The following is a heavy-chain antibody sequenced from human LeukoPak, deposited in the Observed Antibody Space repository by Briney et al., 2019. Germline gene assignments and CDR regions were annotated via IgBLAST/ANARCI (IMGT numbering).Heavy chain of an antibody. V-gene: IGHV3-21*01. CDR2: ISSSSSYI. J-gene: IGHJ3*02. D-gene: IGHD3-22*01. CDR3: AREASYYYDSSGPDAFDI. CDR1: GYTFSSCS. Sequence: GGSLRLSCAASGYTFSSCSMNWVRQAPGKGLEWVSSISSSSSYIYYADSVKGRFTISRDNAKNSLYLQMNSLRAEDTAVYYCAREASYYYDSSGPDAFDIWGQGTMVTVSS.